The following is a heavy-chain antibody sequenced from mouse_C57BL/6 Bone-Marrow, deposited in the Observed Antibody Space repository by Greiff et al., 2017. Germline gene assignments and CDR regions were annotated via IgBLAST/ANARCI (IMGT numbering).Heavy chain of an antibody. CDR2: IYPGSGST. Sequence: VQRVESGAELVKPGASVKMSCKASGYTFTSYWITWVKQRPGQGLEWIGDIYPGSGSTNYNEKFKSKATLTVDTSSSTAYMQLSSLTSEDSAVYYCARRTYYGNYDYYAMDYWGQGTSVTVSS. D-gene: IGHD2-10*01. J-gene: IGHJ4*01. V-gene: IGHV1-55*01. CDR3: ARRTYYGNYDYYAMDY. CDR1: GYTFTSYW.